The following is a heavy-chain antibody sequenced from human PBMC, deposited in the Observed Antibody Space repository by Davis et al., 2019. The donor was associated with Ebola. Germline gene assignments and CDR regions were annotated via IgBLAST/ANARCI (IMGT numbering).Heavy chain of an antibody. Sequence: PGGSLRLSCAASGFRFESYEMNWVRQTPGKGLEWIAYINSMSDVIHYSDSVKGRFTISRDNAKNSLFLQRNSLRVADTAVYYCAEGGREVTPLNDWGQGTLVTVSS. CDR1: GFRFESYE. J-gene: IGHJ4*02. V-gene: IGHV3-48*03. CDR3: AEGGREVTPLND. CDR2: INSMSDVI. D-gene: IGHD2-21*02.